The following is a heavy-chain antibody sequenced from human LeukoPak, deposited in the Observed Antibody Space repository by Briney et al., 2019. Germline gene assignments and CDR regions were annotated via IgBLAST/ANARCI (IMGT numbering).Heavy chain of an antibody. CDR1: GFTFSIHA. D-gene: IGHD6-13*01. Sequence: QPGGSLRLSCAASGFTFSIHAMIWVRQAPEKGLEGVSGFTGSGDNTLYADSVEGRLTISRDNSDNTLYLQMNSLRAEDTALYSCAKDYSNIPAPANPLFDYWGQGTLVTVSS. CDR2: FTGSGDNT. V-gene: IGHV3-23*01. J-gene: IGHJ4*02. CDR3: AKDYSNIPAPANPLFDY.